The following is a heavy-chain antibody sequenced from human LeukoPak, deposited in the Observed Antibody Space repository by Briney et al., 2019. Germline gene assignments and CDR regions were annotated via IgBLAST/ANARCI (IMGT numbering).Heavy chain of an antibody. V-gene: IGHV4-38-2*02. D-gene: IGHD3-22*01. J-gene: IGHJ4*02. CDR3: ASLDSSGYYGY. CDR1: GYSISSGYY. Sequence: SETLSLTCTVSGYSISSGYYWGWIRQPPGKGLEWIGSIYHSGSTYYNPSLKSRVTISVDTSKNQFSLKLSSVTAADTAVYYCASLDSSGYYGYWGQGTLVTVSS. CDR2: IYHSGST.